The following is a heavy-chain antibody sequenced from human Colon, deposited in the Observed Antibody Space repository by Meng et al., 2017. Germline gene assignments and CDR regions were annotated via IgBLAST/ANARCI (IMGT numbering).Heavy chain of an antibody. J-gene: IGHJ2*01. Sequence: QVQLPESGQGLVKPSQTLSLTCTVSGGSISSGDYYWSWIRQPPGKGLEWIGYIYYSGSTYYNPSLKSRVTISVDTSKNQFSLKLSSVTAADTAVYYCARGYYDSSGYGYWYFDLWGRGTLVTVSS. D-gene: IGHD3-22*01. V-gene: IGHV4-30-4*01. CDR1: GGSISSGDYY. CDR2: IYYSGST. CDR3: ARGYYDSSGYGYWYFDL.